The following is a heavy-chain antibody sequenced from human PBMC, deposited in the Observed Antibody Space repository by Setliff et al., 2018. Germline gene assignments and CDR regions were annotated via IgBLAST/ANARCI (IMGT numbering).Heavy chain of an antibody. D-gene: IGHD4-17*01. CDR1: GYGLSKYV. CDR3: ARADHLVTTTFDY. V-gene: IGHV7-4-1*02. CDR2: INTKTGDP. J-gene: IGHJ4*01. Sequence: ASVKVSCKASGYGLSKYVMNGVRQAPGKGLEWMGWINTKTGDPTYAQGYTGRFAFSLDTSDSATYLDISNLKAEDTATYYCARADHLVTTTFDYWGQGTLVTVPQ.